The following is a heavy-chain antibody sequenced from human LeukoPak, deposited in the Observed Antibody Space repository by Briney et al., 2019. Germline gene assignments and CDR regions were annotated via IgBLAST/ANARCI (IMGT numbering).Heavy chain of an antibody. CDR1: GGTFSNYA. V-gene: IGHV1-69*13. J-gene: IGHJ5*02. D-gene: IGHD6-13*01. Sequence: VASVKVSCKASGGTFSNYAISWVRQAPGQGLEWMGGIIPIFGTANYAQKFQGRVTITADESTSTAYMELSSLRSEDTAVYYCARAHLIAAAFAFDPWGQGTLVTVSS. CDR3: ARAHLIAAAFAFDP. CDR2: IIPIFGTA.